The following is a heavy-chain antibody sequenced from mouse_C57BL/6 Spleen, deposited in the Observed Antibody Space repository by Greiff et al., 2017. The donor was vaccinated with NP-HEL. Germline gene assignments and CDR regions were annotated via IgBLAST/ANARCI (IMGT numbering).Heavy chain of an antibody. CDR3: ARSATVYYFDY. J-gene: IGHJ2*01. CDR1: GYTFTSYW. CDR2: IDPSDSYT. D-gene: IGHD1-1*01. Sequence: QVQLQQPGAELVKPGASVKLSCKASGYTFTSYWMQWVKQRPGQGLEWIGEIDPSDSYTNYNQKFKGKATLTVDTSSSTAYVQLSSLTSEDSAVYYCARSATVYYFDYWGQGTTLTVSS. V-gene: IGHV1-50*01.